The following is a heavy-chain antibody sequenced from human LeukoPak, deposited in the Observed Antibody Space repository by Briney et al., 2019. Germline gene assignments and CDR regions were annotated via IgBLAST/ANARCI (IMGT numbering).Heavy chain of an antibody. J-gene: IGHJ4*02. Sequence: GGSLRLSCAASGXTFSDYYMNWIRQAPGKGLEWVSSISSISTYTAYADSLRGRFTISRDNSNNSLYLQMDSLRVEDTAVYYCARDLAPRSFDYWGQGTLVTVSS. V-gene: IGHV3-11*06. CDR2: ISSIST. CDR3: ARDLAPRSFDY. CDR1: GXTFSDYY. D-gene: IGHD5-24*01.